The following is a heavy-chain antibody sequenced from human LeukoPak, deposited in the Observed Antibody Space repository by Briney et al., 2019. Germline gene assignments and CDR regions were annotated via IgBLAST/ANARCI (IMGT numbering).Heavy chain of an antibody. J-gene: IGHJ3*02. V-gene: IGHV4-39*01. CDR2: IYYSGST. CDR1: GGSISSSSYY. D-gene: IGHD3-10*01. Sequence: PSETLSLTCTVSGGSISSSSYYWGWIRQPPGKGLEWIGSIYYSGSTYYNPSLKSRVTISVDTSKNQFSLKLSSVTAADTAVYYCARVITMVRGVLAFDIWGQGTMVTVS. CDR3: ARVITMVRGVLAFDI.